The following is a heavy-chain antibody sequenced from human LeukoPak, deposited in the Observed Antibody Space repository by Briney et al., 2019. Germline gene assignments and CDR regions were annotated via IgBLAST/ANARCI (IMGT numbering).Heavy chain of an antibody. CDR2: ISYDGSNK. Sequence: GRSLRLSCAASGFTFSSYGMHWVRQAPGKGLEWVAVISYDGSNKYYADSVKGRFTISRDNSKNTLYLQMNSLRAEDTAVYYCAKDKRGYSYGFGYYYYGMDVWGQGTTVTVSS. V-gene: IGHV3-30*18. CDR1: GFTFSSYG. CDR3: AKDKRGYSYGFGYYYYGMDV. D-gene: IGHD5-18*01. J-gene: IGHJ6*02.